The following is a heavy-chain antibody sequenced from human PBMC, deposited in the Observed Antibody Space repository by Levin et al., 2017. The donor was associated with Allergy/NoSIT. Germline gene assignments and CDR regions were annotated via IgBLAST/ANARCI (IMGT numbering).Heavy chain of an antibody. V-gene: IGHV6-1*01. D-gene: IGHD2-15*01. J-gene: IGHJ4*02. CDR3: AYAKDIAEGGSLDY. CDR1: GDSVSSTSAA. CDR2: TYYRSRWYD. Sequence: SQTLSLTCAISGDSVSSTSAAWHWIRQSPSRGLEWLGRTYYRSRWYDDYGLSVKSRITINPDTSRNQFSLHLESVTPEDTAVYYCAYAKDIAEGGSLDYWGQGTLVTVSS.